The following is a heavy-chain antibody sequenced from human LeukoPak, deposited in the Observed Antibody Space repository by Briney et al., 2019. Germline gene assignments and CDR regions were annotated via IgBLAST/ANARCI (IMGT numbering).Heavy chain of an antibody. CDR2: IYYSGST. CDR3: AREGDGYNSV. J-gene: IGHJ4*02. D-gene: IGHD5-24*01. Sequence: SQTLSLTCTVSGGSISSGGYYWSWIRQHPGKGLEWIGYIYYSGSTYYNPSLKSRVTISVDTSKNQFSLKLSSVTAADTAVYYCAREGDGYNSVWGQGTLVTDSS. V-gene: IGHV4-31*03. CDR1: GGSISSGGYY.